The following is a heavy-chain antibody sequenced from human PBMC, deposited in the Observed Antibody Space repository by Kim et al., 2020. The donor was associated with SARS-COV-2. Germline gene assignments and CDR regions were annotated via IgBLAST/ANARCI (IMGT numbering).Heavy chain of an antibody. V-gene: IGHV4-31*02. D-gene: IGHD2-15*01. CDR3: ARERGGYCSGGSCYWFDP. Sequence: KSRVTISVDTSKNQFSLKLSSVTAADTAVYYCARERGGYCSGGSCYWFDPWGQGTLVTVSS. J-gene: IGHJ5*02.